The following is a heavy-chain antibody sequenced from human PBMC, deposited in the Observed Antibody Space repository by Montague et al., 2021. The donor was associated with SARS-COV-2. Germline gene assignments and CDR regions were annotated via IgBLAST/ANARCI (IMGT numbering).Heavy chain of an antibody. J-gene: IGHJ4*02. D-gene: IGHD3-16*01. CDR3: ARGGEIDVWAPFGH. V-gene: IGHV3-21*01. CDR1: GFTFSRNS. CDR2: ISSDTLHT. Sequence: SLRLSCATSGFTFSRNSMNWVRQAPGKGLEWVSTISSDTLHTFYAESVKGRFTISRDNAKNELYLQRNSLRAEDMAVYYCARGGEIDVWAPFGHWGQGTLVTVSS.